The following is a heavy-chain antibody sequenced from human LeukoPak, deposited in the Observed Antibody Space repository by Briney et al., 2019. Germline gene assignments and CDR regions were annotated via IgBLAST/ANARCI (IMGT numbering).Heavy chain of an antibody. J-gene: IGHJ6*04. Sequence: GGSLRLSCAASGFTFSSYEMNWVRQAPGKGLEWVSYISSSGSTVHYADSVKGRFTISRDNAKNSLYLQMNSLRAEDTAVYYCARDLGYCTSTSCYSLYGMDVWGKGTTVTVSS. CDR2: ISSSGSTV. D-gene: IGHD2-2*02. CDR3: ARDLGYCTSTSCYSLYGMDV. CDR1: GFTFSSYE. V-gene: IGHV3-48*03.